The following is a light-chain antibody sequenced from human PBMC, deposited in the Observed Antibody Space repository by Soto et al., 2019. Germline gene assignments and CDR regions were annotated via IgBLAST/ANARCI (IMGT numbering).Light chain of an antibody. Sequence: DIQMTQSPSSLSASVGDRVTISCRASQTIRYSLNWYQQKPGKAHKVLIYDASTLQSGVPPSFSGSGSGTDFALTISSLQPEDFGTYYWLQNAGPRTWTVGQGTRVE. V-gene: IGKV1-39*01. CDR3: LQNAGPRTWT. CDR1: QTIRYS. CDR2: DAS. J-gene: IGKJ1*01.